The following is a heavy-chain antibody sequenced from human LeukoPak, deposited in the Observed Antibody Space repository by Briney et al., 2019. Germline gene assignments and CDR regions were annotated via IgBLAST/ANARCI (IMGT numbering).Heavy chain of an antibody. V-gene: IGHV3-48*03. CDR3: ARDSRGSSWFFDY. D-gene: IGHD6-13*01. CDR2: ISSSGRTF. Sequence: GGSLRLSCAASGFTFSSYEMNRVRQAPGKGLEWVSYISSSGRTFYYADSVKGRFTISRDNGKNSLYLQMNSLRVEDTAVYYCARDSRGSSWFFDYWGQGALVTVSS. J-gene: IGHJ4*02. CDR1: GFTFSSYE.